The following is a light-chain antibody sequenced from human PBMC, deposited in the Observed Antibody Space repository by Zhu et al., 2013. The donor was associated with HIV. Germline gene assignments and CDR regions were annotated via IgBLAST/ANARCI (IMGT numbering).Light chain of an antibody. Sequence: QSALTQPASVSGSPGQSITISCTGTSSDVGSYNLVSWYQQHPGKAPKLMIYEGSKRPSGVSNRFSGSKSGNTASLTISGLQAEDEADYYCQPYDSSLSALWVFGGRDQADRP. CDR1: SSDVGSYNL. CDR3: QPYDSSLSALWV. CDR2: EGS. J-gene: IGLJ3*02. V-gene: IGLV2-14*02.